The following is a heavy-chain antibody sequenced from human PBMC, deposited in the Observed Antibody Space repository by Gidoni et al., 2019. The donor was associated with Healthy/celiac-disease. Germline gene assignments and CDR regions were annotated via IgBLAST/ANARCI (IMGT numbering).Heavy chain of an antibody. CDR3: AKDGDADYYYYYGMDV. V-gene: IGHV3-23*01. D-gene: IGHD7-27*01. J-gene: IGHJ6*02. Sequence: EVQLLESGGGLVQPGGSLRLSCAASGFTFSRYAMSWVRQAPGKGLEWVSAISGSGGSTYYADSVKGRFTISRDNSKNTLYLQMNSLRAEDTAVYYCAKDGDADYYYYYGMDVWGQGTTVTVSS. CDR1: GFTFSRYA. CDR2: ISGSGGST.